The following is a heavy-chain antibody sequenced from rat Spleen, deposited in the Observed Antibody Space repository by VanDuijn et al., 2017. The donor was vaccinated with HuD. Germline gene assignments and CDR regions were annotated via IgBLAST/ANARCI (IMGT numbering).Heavy chain of an antibody. Sequence: EVQLVESGGGLVQPGRSLKLTCEASGFTFNNYWMTWIRQAPGKGLEWVATITHIGGITYYPDSVKGRFTISRDNAKSTLYLQMNSLKSEDTATYYCATGSSFAYWGQGTLVTVSS. CDR2: ITHIGGIT. V-gene: IGHV5-31*01. CDR3: ATGSSFAY. CDR1: GFTFNNYW. J-gene: IGHJ3*01.